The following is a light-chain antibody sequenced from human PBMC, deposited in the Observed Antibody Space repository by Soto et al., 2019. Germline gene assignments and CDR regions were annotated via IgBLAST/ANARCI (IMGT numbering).Light chain of an antibody. CDR3: QQYGSSPPT. CDR1: QSVSSSY. V-gene: IGKV3-20*01. CDR2: GAS. Sequence: EIVLTQSPGTLSLSPGERATLSCRASQSVSSSYLAWYQQTPGQAPRLLIYGASSRASGIPDRFSGSGSGTDFTLTISRLEPADFAVYYCQQYGSSPPTFGPGTKVDIK. J-gene: IGKJ3*01.